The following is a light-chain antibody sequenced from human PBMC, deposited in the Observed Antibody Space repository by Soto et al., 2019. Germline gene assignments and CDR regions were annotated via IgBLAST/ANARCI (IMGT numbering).Light chain of an antibody. Sequence: DIQMTQSPSTLSASVGDRVTITCRASQSISSWLAWYQQKPGKAPKLLIYDASNLESGVPSRFSGSGSGTEFTLTISSLQPDDVATYYCQQYNSYSCTFGQGTKLEIK. J-gene: IGKJ2*02. CDR2: DAS. V-gene: IGKV1-5*01. CDR3: QQYNSYSCT. CDR1: QSISSW.